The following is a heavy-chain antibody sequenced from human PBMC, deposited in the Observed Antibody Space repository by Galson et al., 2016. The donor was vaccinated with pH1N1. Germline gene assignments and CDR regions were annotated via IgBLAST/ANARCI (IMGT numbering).Heavy chain of an antibody. CDR3: AKARTIGSYHFDY. D-gene: IGHD6-19*01. CDR2: ISWNSGTV. J-gene: IGHJ4*02. V-gene: IGHV3-9*01. CDR1: GFTFHDYG. Sequence: SLRLSCAASGFTFHDYGMHWVRQASGKGLEWVSGISWNSGTVDYAESVKGRFTISRDNGKNSLYLQMNSLRAEDTALYYCAKARTIGSYHFDYWGQGNLVTASS.